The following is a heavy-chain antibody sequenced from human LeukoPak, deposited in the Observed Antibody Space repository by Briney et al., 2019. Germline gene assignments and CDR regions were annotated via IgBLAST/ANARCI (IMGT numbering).Heavy chain of an antibody. CDR2: INPSGGST. CDR1: GYTFTSYY. J-gene: IGHJ4*02. CDR3: AREEGRIGASGKNFDY. Sequence: ASVKVSCKASGYTFTSYYMHWGRQAPGQGPEWMGIINPSGGSTSYAQKFQGRVTMTRDTSTSTVYMELSSLRSEDTAVYYCAREEGRIGASGKNFDYWGQGTLVIVSS. V-gene: IGHV1-46*01. D-gene: IGHD6-13*01.